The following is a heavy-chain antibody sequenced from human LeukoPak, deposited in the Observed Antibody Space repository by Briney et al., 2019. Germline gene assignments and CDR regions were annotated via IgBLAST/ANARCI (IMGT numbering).Heavy chain of an antibody. J-gene: IGHJ3*02. CDR1: GYTFISHG. D-gene: IGHD3-16*01. Sequence: GASVKVSFKAYGYTFISHGISWVRRAPGQGREWMGWISGSSSNTNYAQRLQGRVTMTTDTSTTTAYMELRSLRSDDTAVYYCARATGTWGHDGFDIWGQGTMVTVSS. CDR2: ISGSSSNT. CDR3: ARATGTWGHDGFDI. V-gene: IGHV1-18*01.